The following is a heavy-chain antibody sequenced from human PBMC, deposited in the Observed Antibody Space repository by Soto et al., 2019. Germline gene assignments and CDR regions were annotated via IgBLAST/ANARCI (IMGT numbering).Heavy chain of an antibody. CDR3: ANSMTTVTPFDY. CDR1: GFTFSSYG. D-gene: IGHD4-17*01. V-gene: IGHV3-30*18. Sequence: GGSLRLSCAASGFTFSSYGMHWVRQAPGKGLEWVAVISYDGSNKYYADSVKGRFTISRDNSKNTLYLQMNSLRAEDTAVYYCANSMTTVTPFDYWGQGTLVTVSS. CDR2: ISYDGSNK. J-gene: IGHJ4*02.